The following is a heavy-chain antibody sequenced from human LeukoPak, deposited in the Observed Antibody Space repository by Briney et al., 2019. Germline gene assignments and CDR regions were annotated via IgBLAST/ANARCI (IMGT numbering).Heavy chain of an antibody. V-gene: IGHV3-30*04. CDR2: ISYDGSNK. CDR3: ARGLDHSAFDI. CDR1: GFTFSSYA. Sequence: GGSLRLSCAASGFTFSSYAMHWVRQAPGKGLGWVAVISYDGSNKYYADSVKGRFTISRDNSKNTLYLQMNSLRAEDTAVYYCARGLDHSAFDIWGQGTMVTVSS. D-gene: IGHD3-22*01. J-gene: IGHJ3*02.